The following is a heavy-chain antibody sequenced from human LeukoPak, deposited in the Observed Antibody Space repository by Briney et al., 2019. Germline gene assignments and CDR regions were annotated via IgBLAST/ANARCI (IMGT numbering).Heavy chain of an antibody. J-gene: IGHJ6*02. CDR3: ARLSSSSHNRFRYYGMDV. CDR1: GGSFSGYY. D-gene: IGHD2-2*01. V-gene: IGHV4-34*01. Sequence: PSETLSLTCAVYGGSFSGYYWSWIRQPPGKGLEWIGEINHSGSTNYNPSLKSRVTISVDTSKNQFSLKLSSVTAADTAVYYCARLSSSSHNRFRYYGMDVWGQGTTVTVSS. CDR2: INHSGST.